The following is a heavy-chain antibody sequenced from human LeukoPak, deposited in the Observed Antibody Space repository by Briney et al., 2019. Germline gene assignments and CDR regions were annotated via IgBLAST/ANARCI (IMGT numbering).Heavy chain of an antibody. CDR2: ITANGGGT. D-gene: IGHD3-10*01. J-gene: IGHJ4*02. Sequence: GGSLRLSCAASGFTVSNNYMSWVRQAPGKGLEWVSSITANGGGTYYADSVKGRFSISRDNSRNTLYLQLASLRAEDTAVYYCAKLTSDTMVRGVTPDYWGQGTLVTVSS. V-gene: IGHV3-23*01. CDR1: GFTVSNNY. CDR3: AKLTSDTMVRGVTPDY.